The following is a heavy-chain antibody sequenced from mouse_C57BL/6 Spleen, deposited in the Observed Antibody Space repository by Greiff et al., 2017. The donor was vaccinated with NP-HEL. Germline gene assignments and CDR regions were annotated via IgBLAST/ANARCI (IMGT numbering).Heavy chain of an antibody. CDR1: GFSLTSYA. J-gene: IGHJ4*01. D-gene: IGHD2-3*01. CDR2: IWTGGGT. Sequence: LQESGPGLVAPSQSLSITCTVSGFSLTSYAISWVRQPPGKGLEWLGVIWTGGGTNYNSALKSRLSISKDNSKSQVFLKMNSLQTDDTARYYCARERIYDGSPGAMDYWGQGTSVTVSS. CDR3: ARERIYDGSPGAMDY. V-gene: IGHV2-9-1*01.